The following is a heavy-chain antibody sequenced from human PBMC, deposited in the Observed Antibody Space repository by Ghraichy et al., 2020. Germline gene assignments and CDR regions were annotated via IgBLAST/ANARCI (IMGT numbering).Heavy chain of an antibody. CDR3: ARASRVVRFFYYDGVDV. J-gene: IGHJ6*02. CDR2: ITSSSRRI. Sequence: GGSLRLSCVGSGFTFDGYGMNWVRQSPGKGLEWVSYITSSSRRIFYADSVKGRFTTSRDNAKNSLSLQMNSLRDEDTAVYYCARASRVVRFFYYDGVDVWGQGTTVTVSS. CDR1: GFTFDGYG. D-gene: IGHD4-23*01. V-gene: IGHV3-48*02.